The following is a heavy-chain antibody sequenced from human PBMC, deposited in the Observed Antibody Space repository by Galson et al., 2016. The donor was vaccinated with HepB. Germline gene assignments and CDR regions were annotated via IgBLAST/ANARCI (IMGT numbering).Heavy chain of an antibody. Sequence: LSLTCTVSGGSISSYYWSWIRQPAGKGLEWIGRIYTSGSTNYNPPLKGRVPMSVDTSKKQFSLKLSSVTAADTAVYYCARLLGAFDICGQGTMVTVSS. V-gene: IGHV4-4*07. D-gene: IGHD2-15*01. CDR3: ARLLGAFDI. CDR1: GGSISSYY. CDR2: IYTSGST. J-gene: IGHJ3*02.